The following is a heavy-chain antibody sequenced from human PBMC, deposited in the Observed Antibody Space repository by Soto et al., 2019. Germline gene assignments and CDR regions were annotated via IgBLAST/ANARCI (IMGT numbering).Heavy chain of an antibody. CDR3: AREDPRGSGWYHWLDP. D-gene: IGHD6-19*01. CDR1: GYPFTRYA. V-gene: IGHV1-3*01. CDR2: INVGNGNP. Sequence: ASVKVSCKASGYPFTRYAMHWVRQAPGQSLEWMGWINVGNGNPKYSQRCQGRVTITRDTPASTAYMELSSLTSEDPAVYYCAREDPRGSGWYHWLDPWGQGTLLTVSS. J-gene: IGHJ5*02.